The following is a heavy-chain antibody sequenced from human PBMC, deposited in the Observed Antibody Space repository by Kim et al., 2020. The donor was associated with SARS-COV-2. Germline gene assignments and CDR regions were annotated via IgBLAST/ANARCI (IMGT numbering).Heavy chain of an antibody. CDR1: GGSISSSSYY. CDR2: IYYSGST. V-gene: IGHV4-39*07. J-gene: IGHJ5*02. Sequence: SETLSLTCTVSGGSISSSSYYWGWIRQPPGKGLEWIGSIYYSGSTYYNPSLKSRVTISVDTSKNQFSLKLSSVTAADTAVYYCARAGTELRYFKANWFDPWGQGTLVTVSS. CDR3: ARAGTELRYFKANWFDP. D-gene: IGHD3-9*01.